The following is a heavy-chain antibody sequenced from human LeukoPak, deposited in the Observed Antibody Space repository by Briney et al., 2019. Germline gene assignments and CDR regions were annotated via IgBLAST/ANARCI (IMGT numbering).Heavy chain of an antibody. J-gene: IGHJ4*02. CDR2: IKQDGSAK. CDR3: ARCPYDSSGYYSVPSHLDY. D-gene: IGHD3-22*01. CDR1: GFTFISYW. Sequence: PGGSLRLSCAASGFTFISYWMTWVRQAPGKGLEWVANIKQDGSAKYYVDSLRGRFSISRDNVKNSLFLQMNSLSAGDTAVYYCARCPYDSSGYYSVPSHLDYWGQGTLVTVSS. V-gene: IGHV3-7*01.